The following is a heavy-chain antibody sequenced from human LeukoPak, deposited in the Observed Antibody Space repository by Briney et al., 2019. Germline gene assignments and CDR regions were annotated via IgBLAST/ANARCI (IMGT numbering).Heavy chain of an antibody. J-gene: IGHJ4*02. CDR3: ARVGYSSSWYYFDY. V-gene: IGHV3-30*14. D-gene: IGHD6-13*01. Sequence: PGGSLRLSCAASGFTFSFFAMHWVRQAPGKGLEWVAVISHDETVEYYADSVKGRFTISRDNSKNTLYLQMNSLRAEDTAVYYCARVGYSSSWYYFDYWGQGTLVTVSS. CDR2: ISHDETVE. CDR1: GFTFSFFA.